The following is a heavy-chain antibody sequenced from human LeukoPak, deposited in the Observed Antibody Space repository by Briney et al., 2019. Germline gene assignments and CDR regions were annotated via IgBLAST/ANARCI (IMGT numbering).Heavy chain of an antibody. Sequence: GGSLRLSCAASGFTFSSYEMNWVRRAPGKGLEWVSYISSGSTIDDADSVKGRFTISRDNAKNSLYLQMNSLRAEDTAVYYCARESIAVAGAPFDYWGQGTLVTVSS. CDR1: GFTFSSYE. V-gene: IGHV3-48*03. CDR3: ARESIAVAGAPFDY. D-gene: IGHD6-19*01. CDR2: ISSGSTI. J-gene: IGHJ4*02.